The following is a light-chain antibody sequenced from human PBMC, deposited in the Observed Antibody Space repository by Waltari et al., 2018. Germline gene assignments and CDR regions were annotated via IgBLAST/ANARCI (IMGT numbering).Light chain of an antibody. J-gene: IGKJ1*01. CDR2: SAS. Sequence: DIQMTQSPSSLSASVGDRVTITCRASQSISIYLNWYQQKPGKAPKLLIYSASSLQSGVPSRFSGSGSGTDFTLTISSLQPEDFATYYCQKSSSTPPWTFGQGTKVESK. CDR3: QKSSSTPPWT. V-gene: IGKV1-39*01. CDR1: QSISIY.